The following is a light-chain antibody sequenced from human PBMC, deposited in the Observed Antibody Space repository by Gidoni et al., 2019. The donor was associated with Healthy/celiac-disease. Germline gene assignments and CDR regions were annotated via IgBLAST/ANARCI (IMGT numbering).Light chain of an antibody. CDR3: SSYTSSSTLYV. V-gene: IGLV2-14*01. Sequence: QSARTQPASVSGSPGQAITISCTGTSSDVGGYNYVSWYQQHPGKAPTLIIYEVSNRPSGVSNRFSGSKSGNTASLTISGLQAEDEADYYCSSYTSSSTLYVFGTGTKVTVL. CDR1: SSDVGGYNY. J-gene: IGLJ1*01. CDR2: EVS.